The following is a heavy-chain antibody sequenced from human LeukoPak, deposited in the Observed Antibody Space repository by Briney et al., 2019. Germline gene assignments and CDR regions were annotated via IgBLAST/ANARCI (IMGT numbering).Heavy chain of an antibody. CDR1: GGSITNNY. Sequence: SETLSLTCTVSGGSITNNYWAWIRQPPGKGLEWIGYTHDSGNSNYNPSLRSRVTISIDTSKNQFSLKLTSVTAADTAVYYCARDRSASPADYWGQGTLVTVSS. CDR3: ARDRSASPADY. D-gene: IGHD2-21*01. CDR2: THDSGNS. V-gene: IGHV4-59*13. J-gene: IGHJ4*02.